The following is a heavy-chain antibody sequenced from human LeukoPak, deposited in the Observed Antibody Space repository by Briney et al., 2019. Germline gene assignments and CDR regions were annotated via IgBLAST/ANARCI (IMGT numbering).Heavy chain of an antibody. CDR2: FDPEDGET. CDR1: GYTLTELS. J-gene: IGHJ4*02. V-gene: IGHV1-24*01. CDR3: ATDRRRYFDWLSTYGY. D-gene: IGHD3-9*01. Sequence: ASVKVSCKVSGYTLTELSMHWVRQAPGKGLEWMGGFDPEDGETIYAQKFQGRVTMTEDTSTDTAYMELSSLRSEDTAVYYCATDRRRYFDWLSTYGYWGQGTLVTVSS.